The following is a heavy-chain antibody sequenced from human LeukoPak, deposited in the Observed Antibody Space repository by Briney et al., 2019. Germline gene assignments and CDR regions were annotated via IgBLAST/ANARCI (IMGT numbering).Heavy chain of an antibody. CDR3: AKDLPLGQLPEGGFDY. J-gene: IGHJ4*02. CDR2: IKQDGSEK. Sequence: PGGSLRLSCAASGFTFSSYWMSWVRQAPGKGLEWVANIKQDGSEKYYVDSVKGRFTISRDNAKNSLYLQMNSLRAEDTAVYYCAKDLPLGQLPEGGFDYWGQGTLVTVSS. D-gene: IGHD2-2*01. V-gene: IGHV3-7*01. CDR1: GFTFSSYW.